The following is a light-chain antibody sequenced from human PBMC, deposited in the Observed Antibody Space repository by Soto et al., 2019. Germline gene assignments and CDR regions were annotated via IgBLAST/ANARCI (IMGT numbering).Light chain of an antibody. V-gene: IGKV1-27*01. CDR1: QGIGNY. CDR3: QKSNNVPLT. J-gene: IGKJ4*01. CDR2: AAS. Sequence: DIPMTQSPSSLSASVGDRVTITCRASQGIGNYLAWYQQKPGKVPKLLIYAASTLQSGVPSRFSGSGSGTDFTLTISSLQPEDVATYYCQKSNNVPLTFGGGTKVEIK.